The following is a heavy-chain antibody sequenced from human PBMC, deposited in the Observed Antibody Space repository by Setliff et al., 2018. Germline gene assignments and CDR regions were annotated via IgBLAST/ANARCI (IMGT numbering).Heavy chain of an antibody. CDR2: ITGGGGST. CDR3: AKGDSSTRYFDY. CDR1: GFTFSNYA. V-gene: IGHV3-23*01. Sequence: PGGSLRLSCAASGFTFSNYAMSWVRRAPGKGLAWVSGITGGGGSTYYADPVKGRFTISRDNSKNTLYLQMNSLRAEDTAVYYCAKGDSSTRYFDYWGQGTPVTVSS. J-gene: IGHJ4*02. D-gene: IGHD6-13*01.